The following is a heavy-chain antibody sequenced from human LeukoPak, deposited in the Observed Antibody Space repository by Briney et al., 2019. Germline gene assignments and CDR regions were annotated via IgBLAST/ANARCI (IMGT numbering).Heavy chain of an antibody. V-gene: IGHV4-31*03. Sequence: SETLSLTCTVSGGSTSSGVYYWSWIRQHPGKGLEWIGYIYYSGSTYSNPSLKSRLTMSVDISKNQFSLKLSSVTAADTAVYYCARGVKGLQGAFDIWGQGTMVTVSS. CDR2: IYYSGST. J-gene: IGHJ3*02. CDR1: GGSTSSGVYY. D-gene: IGHD3-10*01. CDR3: ARGVKGLQGAFDI.